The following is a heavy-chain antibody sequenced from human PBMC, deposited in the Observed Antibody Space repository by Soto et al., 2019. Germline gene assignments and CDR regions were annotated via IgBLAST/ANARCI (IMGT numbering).Heavy chain of an antibody. J-gene: IGHJ6*03. D-gene: IGHD6-6*01. V-gene: IGHV6-1*01. Sequence: TLXLTCXISGDXVXXXXXXXXWXRQSPSRGLEWLGRTYYRSKWYNDYAVSVKSRITINPDTSKNQFSLQLNSVTPEDTAVYYCARVEGSSSYYYYYYMDVWGKGTTVTVSS. CDR1: GDXVXXXXXX. CDR2: TYYRSKWYN. CDR3: ARVEGSSSYYYYYYMDV.